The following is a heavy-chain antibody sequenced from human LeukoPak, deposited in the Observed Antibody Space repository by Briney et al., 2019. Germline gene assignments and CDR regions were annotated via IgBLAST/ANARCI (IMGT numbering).Heavy chain of an antibody. CDR2: ISYDGSNK. D-gene: IGHD3-22*01. V-gene: IGHV3-30*04. CDR1: GFAFSSYA. Sequence: PGGSLRLSCAASGFAFSSYAMSWVRQAPGKGLEWVAVISYDGSNKYYADSVKGRFTISRDNSKNTLYLQMNSLRAEDTAVYYCARAVLYDSSGYRWGGYFDYWGQGTLVTVSS. CDR3: ARAVLYDSSGYRWGGYFDY. J-gene: IGHJ4*02.